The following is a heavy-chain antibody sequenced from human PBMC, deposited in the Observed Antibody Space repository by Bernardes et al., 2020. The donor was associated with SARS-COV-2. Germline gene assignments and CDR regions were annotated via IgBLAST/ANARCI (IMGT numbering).Heavy chain of an antibody. D-gene: IGHD3-22*01. CDR2: IKSKAFGGTT. J-gene: IGHJ4*02. CDR3: ARGGRRDYDSSSYYSYYDY. CDR1: GFTFGDYV. V-gene: IGHV3-49*03. Sequence: GGSLRLSCTASGFTFGDYVMSWFRQAPGKGLEWVGFIKSKAFGGTTEYAASLKGRFTVSRDDSKSIAYLQMNSLKTEDTAVYYCARGGRRDYDSSSYYSYYDYWGQGRLVTVPS.